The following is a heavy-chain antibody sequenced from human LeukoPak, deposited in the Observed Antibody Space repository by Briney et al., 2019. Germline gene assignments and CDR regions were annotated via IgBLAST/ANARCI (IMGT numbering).Heavy chain of an antibody. V-gene: IGHV4-4*07. Sequence: PSETLSLTCTVSGGSISSYFWSWIWQPAGKGLEWIGRIYISGSTNYNPSLKSRVTMSVDTSKNQFSLKLSSVTAADTAVYYCARAFGPNDAFDIWGQGTMVTVSS. CDR1: GGSISSYF. D-gene: IGHD2/OR15-2a*01. CDR2: IYISGST. CDR3: ARAFGPNDAFDI. J-gene: IGHJ3*02.